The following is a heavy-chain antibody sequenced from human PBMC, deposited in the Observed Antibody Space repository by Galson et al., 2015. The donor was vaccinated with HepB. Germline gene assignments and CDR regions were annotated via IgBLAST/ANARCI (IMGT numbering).Heavy chain of an antibody. V-gene: IGHV3-9*01. CDR2: ISFNGAST. J-gene: IGHJ5*01. Sequence: LRLSCAASGFNFDDCAMHWVRQAPGKGLEWVSGISFNGASTGFADSVKGRFTISRDNAKNVLYLEMNSLRVEDTALYYCAKDGGLLWFGELSDFGSWGQGTPVTVSS. CDR1: GFNFDDCA. D-gene: IGHD3-10*01. CDR3: AKDGGLLWFGELSDFGS.